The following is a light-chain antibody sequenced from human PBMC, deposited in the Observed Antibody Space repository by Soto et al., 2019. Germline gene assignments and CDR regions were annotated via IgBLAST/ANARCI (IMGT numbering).Light chain of an antibody. J-gene: IGKJ3*01. V-gene: IGKV1-27*01. CDR3: QKYSSAWGFT. Sequence: DIQMTQSPSSLSASVGDRVTITCRASQGISNYLAWYQQKPGKVPKLLIYAASTLQSGVPSRFSGSGSGTEITLTISSLQPEDVATHYCQKYSSAWGFTFGPGTKVDIK. CDR1: QGISNY. CDR2: AAS.